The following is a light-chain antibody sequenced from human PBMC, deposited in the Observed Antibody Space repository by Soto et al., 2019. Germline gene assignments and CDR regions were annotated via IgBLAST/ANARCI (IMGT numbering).Light chain of an antibody. V-gene: IGLV1-40*01. CDR3: QSYDSYLTGVI. Sequence: QSVLTQPPSVSGAPGQRVTISCIGSSSSIGAGYDVHWYQQLPGAAPKLLIYDNTNRPSGVPDRFSGSKSGISASLAITGLLAEDEADYYCQSYDSYLTGVIYGGGTKVTVL. J-gene: IGLJ2*01. CDR1: SSSIGAGYD. CDR2: DNT.